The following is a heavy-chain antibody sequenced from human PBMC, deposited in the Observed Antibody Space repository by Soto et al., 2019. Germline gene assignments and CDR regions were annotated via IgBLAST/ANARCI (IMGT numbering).Heavy chain of an antibody. CDR2: ISGSGGST. V-gene: IGHV3-23*01. D-gene: IGHD3-10*01. J-gene: IGHJ4*02. CDR3: AKWQSGFGELSDFDY. CDR1: GFTFSSYA. Sequence: EVQLLESGGGLVQPGGSLRLSCAASGFTFSSYAMSWVRQAPGKGLEWVSAISGSGGSTYYADSVKGRFTISRDNSKNTLYLQMNSLRAENTAVYYCAKWQSGFGELSDFDYWGQGTLVTVSS.